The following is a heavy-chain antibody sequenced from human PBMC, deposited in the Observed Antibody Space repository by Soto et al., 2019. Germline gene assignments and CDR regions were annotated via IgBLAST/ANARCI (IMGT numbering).Heavy chain of an antibody. CDR2: INAGNGNT. D-gene: IGHD6-13*01. CDR3: ARSSSWYVFDY. J-gene: IGHJ4*02. CDR1: GYTFTSYA. Sequence: QVQLVQSGAEVKKPGASVKVSCKASGYTFTSYAMHWVRQAPGQRLEWMGWINAGNGNTKYSQKFQGRVTITRDTSASTDYMELSSLRSEVTAVYYCARSSSWYVFDYWGQGTLVTVSS. V-gene: IGHV1-3*01.